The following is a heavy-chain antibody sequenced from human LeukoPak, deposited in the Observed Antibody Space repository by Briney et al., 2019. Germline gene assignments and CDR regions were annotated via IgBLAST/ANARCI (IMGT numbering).Heavy chain of an antibody. J-gene: IGHJ5*02. V-gene: IGHV4-59*01. CDR3: ARYYIGYCATTYCYIGGFDP. Sequence: QPSETLSLTCTVSGGSINSYFWSWIRQPPGKGLEWIGYIYYSGSTNYNPSLKSRVTISVDTSKNQFSLKMRSATAADTAVYYCARYYIGYCATTYCYIGGFDPWGQGTLVTVSA. CDR2: IYYSGST. D-gene: IGHD2-2*02. CDR1: GGSINSYF.